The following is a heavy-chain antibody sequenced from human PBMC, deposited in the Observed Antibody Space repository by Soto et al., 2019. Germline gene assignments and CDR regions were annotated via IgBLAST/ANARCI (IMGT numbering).Heavy chain of an antibody. J-gene: IGHJ4*02. CDR1: GFTFSSYA. Sequence: EVQLLESGGGLVQPGGSLRLSCAASGFTFSSYAMNWVRQAPGKGLEWVSAISVSGGGTYYADSVKGRFPISRDNSKNTLYLQMNSLRAEDTAVYYCAKQKPYSSGCSFDSWGQGTLVTVSS. D-gene: IGHD6-19*01. CDR3: AKQKPYSSGCSFDS. CDR2: ISVSGGGT. V-gene: IGHV3-23*01.